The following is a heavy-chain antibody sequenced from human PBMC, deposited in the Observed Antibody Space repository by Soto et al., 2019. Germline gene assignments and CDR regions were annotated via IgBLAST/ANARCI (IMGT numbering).Heavy chain of an antibody. CDR2: IYPGDSDT. Sequence: GESLKISCKGSGYSFTSYWIGWVRQMPGKGLEWMGIIYPGDSDTRYSPSFQGQVTISADKSISTAYLQWSSLKASDTAMYYCARGPYDSSGYHTVTKWVYWGQGTLVTVSS. J-gene: IGHJ4*02. V-gene: IGHV5-51*01. CDR1: GYSFTSYW. D-gene: IGHD3-22*01. CDR3: ARGPYDSSGYHTVTKWVY.